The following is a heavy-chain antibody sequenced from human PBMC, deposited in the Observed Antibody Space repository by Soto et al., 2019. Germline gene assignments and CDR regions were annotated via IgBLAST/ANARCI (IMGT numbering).Heavy chain of an antibody. CDR1: GGSISSSSYY. D-gene: IGHD4-17*01. J-gene: IGHJ6*02. CDR3: ARQRLYHGMDV. V-gene: IGHV4-39*01. CDR2: IYYSGST. Sequence: PSETLSLTCTVSGGSISSSSYYWGWIRQPPGKGLEWIGSIYYSGSTYYNPSLKSRVTISVDTSKNQFSLKLSSVTAADTAVYYCARQRLYHGMDVWGQGTTVTVSS.